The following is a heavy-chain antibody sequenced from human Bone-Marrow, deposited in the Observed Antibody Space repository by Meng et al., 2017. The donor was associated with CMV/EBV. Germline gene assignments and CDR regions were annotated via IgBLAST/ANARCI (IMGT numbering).Heavy chain of an antibody. CDR3: AKDLGPGYEFWSGYLDESMDV. CDR2: ISGSGGST. J-gene: IGHJ6*02. V-gene: IGHV3-23*01. Sequence: GESLKISCAASGFTFSSYAMSWVRQAPGKGLEWVSAISGSGGSTYYADSVKGRFTISRDNSKNTLYLQMNGLRAEDTAVYYCAKDLGPGYEFWSGYLDESMDVWGQGTTVTVSS. D-gene: IGHD3-3*01. CDR1: GFTFSSYA.